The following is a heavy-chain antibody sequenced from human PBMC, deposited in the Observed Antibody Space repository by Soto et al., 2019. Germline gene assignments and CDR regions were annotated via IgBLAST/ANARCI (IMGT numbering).Heavy chain of an antibody. V-gene: IGHV3-23*01. J-gene: IGHJ6*02. CDR2: ISGSGEST. CDR3: AKDFGDIVVVVLAPYGMDV. CDR1: GFTFTNYA. D-gene: IGHD2-15*01. Sequence: GGSLRLSCAASGFTFTNYAMNWVRQAPGKGLEWVSVISGSGESTYYADSVKGRFTISRDNSKNTLYLQMNSLRAEDTAVYFCAKDFGDIVVVVLAPYGMDVWGLGNTVTVSS.